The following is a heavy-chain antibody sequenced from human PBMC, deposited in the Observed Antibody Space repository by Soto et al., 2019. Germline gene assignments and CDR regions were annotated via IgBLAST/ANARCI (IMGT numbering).Heavy chain of an antibody. CDR1: GFTFSSYA. Sequence: PGGSLRLSCAASGFTFSSYAMSWVRQAPGKGLEWVSAIGGGGATTYYAESVKGRFTISRDNSRNTLYLQMNSLRAEDTAVYHCAKSHSLYEVNGGYYRFSDYWGQGTLVTVSS. D-gene: IGHD3-22*01. CDR2: IGGGGATT. V-gene: IGHV3-23*01. J-gene: IGHJ4*02. CDR3: AKSHSLYEVNGGYYRFSDY.